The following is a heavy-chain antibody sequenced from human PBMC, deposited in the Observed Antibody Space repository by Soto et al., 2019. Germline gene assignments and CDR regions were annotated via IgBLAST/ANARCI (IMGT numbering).Heavy chain of an antibody. J-gene: IGHJ5*02. CDR1: GGTFSSYS. CDR2: VIPILGMA. CDR3: ARGGAVVVPGAVDRHNWFDP. Sequence: QVQLVQSGAEVKKPGSSVKVSCEASGGTFSSYSFSWVRQAPGQGLEWMGRVIPILGMANDAQKFQGRVTITADKSTSTVYMGLSSLRSEDTAVYYCARGGAVVVPGAVDRHNWFDPWGQGTLVTVSS. D-gene: IGHD2-2*01. V-gene: IGHV1-69*02.